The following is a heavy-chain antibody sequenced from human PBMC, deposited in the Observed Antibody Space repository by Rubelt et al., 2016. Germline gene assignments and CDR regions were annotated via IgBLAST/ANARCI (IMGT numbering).Heavy chain of an antibody. Sequence: QVQLVQSGAEVKKPGASVKVSRKASGYTFTSYGISWVRQAPGQGLEWMGWISAYNGNTNYAQKVQGRVAMSHDTSTSTAYMELRVLRSDETAVYCCARGISGVEYSSSWHFDYWGQGTLVTVSS. CDR1: GYTFTSYG. J-gene: IGHJ4*02. CDR3: ARGISGVEYSSSWHFDY. V-gene: IGHV1-18*01. D-gene: IGHD6-13*01. CDR2: ISAYNGNT.